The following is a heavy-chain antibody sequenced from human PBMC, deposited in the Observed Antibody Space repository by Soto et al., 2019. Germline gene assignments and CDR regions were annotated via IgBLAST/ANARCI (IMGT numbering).Heavy chain of an antibody. CDR1: GGSISSGGYY. J-gene: IGHJ4*02. CDR3: AREGKSGNYYDSSGYYGPIDY. D-gene: IGHD3-22*01. CDR2: IYYSGST. V-gene: IGHV4-31*03. Sequence: TSETLSLTCTVSGGSISSGGYYWSWIRQHPGKGLEWIGYIYYSGSTYYNPSLKSRVTISVDTSKNQFSLKLSSVTAADTAVYYCAREGKSGNYYDSSGYYGPIDYRVQGTLVTVSS.